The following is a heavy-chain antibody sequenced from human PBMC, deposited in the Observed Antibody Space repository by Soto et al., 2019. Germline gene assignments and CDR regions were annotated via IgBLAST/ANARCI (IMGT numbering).Heavy chain of an antibody. CDR3: ARGSYQLLSVAAFDI. J-gene: IGHJ3*02. D-gene: IGHD2-2*01. Sequence: SSETLSLTCTVSGGSISTYYWSWIRQPPGKGLEWIGYIYYSGSTSYNPSLKSRVTISVDTSKNQFSLKLRSVTAADTAVYYCARGSYQLLSVAAFDIWGQGTMVTVSS. V-gene: IGHV4-59*01. CDR1: GGSISTYY. CDR2: IYYSGST.